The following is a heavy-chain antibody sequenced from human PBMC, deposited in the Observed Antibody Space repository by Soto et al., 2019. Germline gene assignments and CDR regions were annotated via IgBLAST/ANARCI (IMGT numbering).Heavy chain of an antibody. CDR1: GFTFRSYV. CDR2: ISGTGGTT. V-gene: IGHV3-23*01. CDR3: AKDVEYSSSADYLDY. D-gene: IGHD6-6*01. J-gene: IGHJ4*02. Sequence: EVLLLESGGGLVQPGRSLRLSCAASGFTFRSYVMSWVRQAPGKGLEWVSGISGTGGTTYYADSVRGRFTISRDNSKNTMYLQMNRLRAEDTAVYYCAKDVEYSSSADYLDYWGQGTLVTVSS.